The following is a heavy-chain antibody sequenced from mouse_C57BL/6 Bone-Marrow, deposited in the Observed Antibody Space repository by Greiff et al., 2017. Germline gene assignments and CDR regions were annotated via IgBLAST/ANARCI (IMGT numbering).Heavy chain of an antibody. CDR1: GYTFTSYW. Sequence: QVQLQQPGAELVKPGASVKMSCKASGYTFTSYWITWVKQRPGQGLEWIGDIYPGSGSTNYNEKFKSKATLTVDTSSSTAYMQLSSLTSEDSAVYYCARELAQAFSMDYWGQGTSVTVAS. D-gene: IGHD3-2*02. CDR3: ARELAQAFSMDY. CDR2: IYPGSGST. J-gene: IGHJ4*01. V-gene: IGHV1-55*01.